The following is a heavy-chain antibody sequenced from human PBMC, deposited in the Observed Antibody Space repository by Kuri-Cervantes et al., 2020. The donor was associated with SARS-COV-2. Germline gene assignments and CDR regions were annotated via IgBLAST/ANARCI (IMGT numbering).Heavy chain of an antibody. J-gene: IGHJ4*02. CDR2: ISGSGSYI. V-gene: IGHV3-21*01. D-gene: IGHD6-6*01. Sequence: GGSLRLSCAASGFSLSRYTMNWVRQAPGKALEWVSSISGSGSYIYYADSVKGRFTISRDNAKNSLYLQMNSLRAEDTAVYYCARSSIAASPGIDYWGQGTLVTVSS. CDR1: GFSLSRYT. CDR3: ARSSIAASPGIDY.